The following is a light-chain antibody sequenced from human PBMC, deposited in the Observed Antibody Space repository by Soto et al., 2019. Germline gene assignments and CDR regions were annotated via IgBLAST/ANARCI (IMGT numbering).Light chain of an antibody. CDR2: GAS. CDR1: QSVSSGH. J-gene: IGKJ1*01. CDR3: QQYGSSPWT. Sequence: EIVLTPSPAPLSVSPGASATLSCRASQSVSSGHLAWYQQRPGQAPRLLIFGASSRATGIPDRFSGSGSGTDFALTIYSLEPEDSAVYYCQQYGSSPWTFGQGTKVDIK. V-gene: IGKV3-20*01.